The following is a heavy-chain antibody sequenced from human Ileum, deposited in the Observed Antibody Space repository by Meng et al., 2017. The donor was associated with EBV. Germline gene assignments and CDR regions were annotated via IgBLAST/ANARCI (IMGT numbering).Heavy chain of an antibody. CDR2: IYHSGST. CDR3: ARVGQWLPIDY. J-gene: IGHJ4*02. V-gene: IGHV4-4*02. CDR1: GGSISSSNW. D-gene: IGHD6-19*01. Sequence: SGPGPVNPAATLSLTCAVAGGSISSSNWWSWVRQPPGKGLEWIGEIYHSGSTNYNPSLKSRVTISVDKSKNQFSLNLSSVTAADTAVYYCARVGQWLPIDYWGQGTLVTASS.